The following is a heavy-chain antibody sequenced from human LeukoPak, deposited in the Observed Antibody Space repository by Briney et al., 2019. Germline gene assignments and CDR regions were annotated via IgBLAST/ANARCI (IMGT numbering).Heavy chain of an antibody. CDR2: IYPGDSDT. Sequence: GESLKISCKGSGYSFTSYWIGWVRQMPGKGLEWMGIIYPGDSDTRYSPSFQGQVTISADKSISTAYLQWSSLKASDTAMYYCARRFRYYDFWSGYSDWFDPWGQGTLVTVSS. V-gene: IGHV5-51*01. J-gene: IGHJ5*02. CDR1: GYSFTSYW. D-gene: IGHD3-3*01. CDR3: ARRFRYYDFWSGYSDWFDP.